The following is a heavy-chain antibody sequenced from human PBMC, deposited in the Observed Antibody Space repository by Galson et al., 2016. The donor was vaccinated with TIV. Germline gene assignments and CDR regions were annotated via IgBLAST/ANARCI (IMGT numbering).Heavy chain of an antibody. CDR2: ISASGGRT. CDR1: GFTFSSYA. J-gene: IGHJ4*02. D-gene: IGHD3-22*01. CDR3: AKMDSSGFDYVRRFDF. Sequence: SLRLSCAASGFTFSSYAMSWVRQAPGKGLEWVSAISASGGRTNYADSVKGRFTISRDNPKNTLYLQMSSLRAEDTAVYFCAKMDSSGFDYVRRFDFWGQGTMATVSS. V-gene: IGHV3-23*01.